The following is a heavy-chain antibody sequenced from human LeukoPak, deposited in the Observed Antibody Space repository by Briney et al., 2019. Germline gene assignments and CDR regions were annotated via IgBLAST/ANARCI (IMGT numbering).Heavy chain of an antibody. Sequence: PGGSLRLSCAASGFTFDDYAMHWVRQAPGRGLEWVSVVDRDGSTNYADSVKDRFTISRDNSKNTVYLQMNSLRAEDTAVYYCTKKTTFNNGACWGQGTLVSVSS. CDR1: GFTFDDYA. CDR3: TKKTTFNNGAC. CDR2: VDRDGST. D-gene: IGHD2-8*01. V-gene: IGHV3-66*01. J-gene: IGHJ4*02.